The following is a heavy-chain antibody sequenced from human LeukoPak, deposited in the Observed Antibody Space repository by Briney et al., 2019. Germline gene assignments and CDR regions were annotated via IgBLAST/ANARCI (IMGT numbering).Heavy chain of an antibody. Sequence: VASVKVSCKASGYTFTSYDINWVRQATGQGLEWMGWMNPNNGNTGYAQKFQGRVTMTRNTSISTAYMELSSLRSEDTAVYYCARGGRYYDSSGYYYVWNYWGQGTLVTVSS. J-gene: IGHJ4*02. V-gene: IGHV1-8*01. CDR1: GYTFTSYD. CDR2: MNPNNGNT. CDR3: ARGGRYYDSSGYYYVWNY. D-gene: IGHD3-22*01.